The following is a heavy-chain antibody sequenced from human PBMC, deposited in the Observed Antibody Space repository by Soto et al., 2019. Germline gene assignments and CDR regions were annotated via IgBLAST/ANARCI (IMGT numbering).Heavy chain of an antibody. CDR2: IYYSGST. D-gene: IGHD3-10*01. Sequence: QLQLQESGPGLVKPSETLSLTCTVSGGSISSSSYYWGWIRQPPGKGLEWIGSIYYSGSTYYNASLKSRVTISVDTSKNQFSLKLSSVTAADTAVYYCARRRITMVRGVIKAHDAFDIWGQGTMVTVFS. V-gene: IGHV4-39*01. J-gene: IGHJ3*02. CDR1: GGSISSSSYY. CDR3: ARRRITMVRGVIKAHDAFDI.